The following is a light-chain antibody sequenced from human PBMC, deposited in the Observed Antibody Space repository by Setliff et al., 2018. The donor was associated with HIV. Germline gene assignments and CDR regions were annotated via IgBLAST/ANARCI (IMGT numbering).Light chain of an antibody. Sequence: QSVLTQPPSVSGAPGQRVTISCTGSSSDIGAGYDVQWYQQLPGTAPKLLIYGNINRPSGVPDRFSGSKSGTSASLAITGLQAEDEADYYCSSYTSSSTLSYVFGTGTKVTVL. CDR1: SSDIGAGYD. J-gene: IGLJ1*01. CDR2: GNI. CDR3: SSYTSSSTLSYV. V-gene: IGLV1-40*01.